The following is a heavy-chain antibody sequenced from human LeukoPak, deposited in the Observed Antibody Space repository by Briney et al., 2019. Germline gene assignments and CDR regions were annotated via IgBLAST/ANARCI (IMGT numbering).Heavy chain of an antibody. CDR2: MYSGGST. V-gene: IGHV3-66*04. J-gene: IGHJ3*02. Sequence: GGSLRLSCAASGFTFSSYWMSWVRQAPGKGLEWVSVMYSGGSTYYTGSVKGRFTISRDNSKNTLYLQMNSLRAEDTAVYYCAKLPLIAAAGTWAFDIWGQGTMVTVSS. D-gene: IGHD6-13*01. CDR3: AKLPLIAAAGTWAFDI. CDR1: GFTFSSYW.